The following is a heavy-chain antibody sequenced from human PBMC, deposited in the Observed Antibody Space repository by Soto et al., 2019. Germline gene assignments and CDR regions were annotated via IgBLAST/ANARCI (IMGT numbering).Heavy chain of an antibody. CDR1: GFTFSSYA. CDR2: ISYDGSNK. Sequence: QVQLVESGGGVDQPGRSLRLSCAASGFTFSSYAMHWVRQAPGKGLEWVAVISYDGSNKYYADSVKGRFTISRDNSKNTLYLQMNSLRAEDTAVYYCASGRHSSSWSGILDYWGQGTLVTVSS. V-gene: IGHV3-30-3*01. D-gene: IGHD6-13*01. CDR3: ASGRHSSSWSGILDY. J-gene: IGHJ4*02.